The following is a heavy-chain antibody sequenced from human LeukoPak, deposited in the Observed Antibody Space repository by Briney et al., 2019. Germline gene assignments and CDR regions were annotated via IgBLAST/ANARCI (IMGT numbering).Heavy chain of an antibody. CDR2: INPNSGGT. Sequence: ASVKVSCKASGYTFTGYYMHWARQAPGQGLEWMGWINPNSGGTNYAQKFQGRVTMTRDTSISTAYMELSRLRAEDTALHYCARGGPYGPGGYYFDYWGQGTLVTVSS. D-gene: IGHD4-17*01. CDR3: ARGGPYGPGGYYFDY. V-gene: IGHV1-2*02. J-gene: IGHJ4*02. CDR1: GYTFTGYY.